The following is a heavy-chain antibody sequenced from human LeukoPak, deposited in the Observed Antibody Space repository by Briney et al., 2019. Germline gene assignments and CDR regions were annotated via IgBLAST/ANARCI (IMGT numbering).Heavy chain of an antibody. CDR1: GFTFSSYA. V-gene: IGHV3-30*04. CDR3: AIGDGLGELSSSFEY. D-gene: IGHD3-16*02. CDR2: ISYAGSIK. Sequence: GGSLRLSCAASGFTFSSYAMHWVRQAPGKGLEWVAVISYAGSIKYYADSVKGRFTISRDNSKNTLYLQINSLRAEDTAVYYCAIGDGLGELSSSFEYWGQGTLVTVSS. J-gene: IGHJ4*02.